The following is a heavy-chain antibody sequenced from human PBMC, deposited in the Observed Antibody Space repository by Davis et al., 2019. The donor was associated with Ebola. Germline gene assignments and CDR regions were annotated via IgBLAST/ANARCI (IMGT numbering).Heavy chain of an antibody. V-gene: IGHV5-10-1*01. CDR1: GYTFSIYW. CDR2: IDPNDSQT. CDR3: ARHHGLSGYTYGY. J-gene: IGHJ4*02. D-gene: IGHD5-12*01. Sequence: GESLKISCEGSGYTFSIYWISWVRQMPGKGLEWMGWIDPNDSQTNYSPAFQGHVTFSVDKSISTAYLQWNSLKASDTAMYYYARHHGLSGYTYGYWGQGSLVTVS.